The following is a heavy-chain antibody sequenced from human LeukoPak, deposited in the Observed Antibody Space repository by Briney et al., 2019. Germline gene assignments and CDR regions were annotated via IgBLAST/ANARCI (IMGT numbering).Heavy chain of an antibody. CDR3: AKDLKSSSFDY. D-gene: IGHD6-13*01. CDR2: ISYDGSNK. J-gene: IGHJ4*02. CDR1: GFTFSSYW. Sequence: GGSLRLSCAASGFTFSSYWMSWVRQAPGKGLEWVAVISYDGSNKYYADSVKGRFTISRDNSKNTLYLQMNSLRAEDTAVYYCAKDLKSSSFDYWGQGTLVTVSS. V-gene: IGHV3-30*18.